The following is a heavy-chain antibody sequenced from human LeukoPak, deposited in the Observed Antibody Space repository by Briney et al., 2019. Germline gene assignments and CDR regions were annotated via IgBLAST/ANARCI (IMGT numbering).Heavy chain of an antibody. V-gene: IGHV4-4*07. D-gene: IGHD2-2*02. J-gene: IGHJ5*02. CDR2: IYTSGST. Sequence: SETLSLTCTVSGGSITSYYWSWLRQPAGKGLEWIGRIYTSGSTNYNPSLKSRVTMSVDTSQNQFSLKLSSVTAADTAVYYCARGVGGPLKLAYCSSTICYTLDPWGQGTLVTVSS. CDR1: GGSITSYY. CDR3: ARGVGGPLKLAYCSSTICYTLDP.